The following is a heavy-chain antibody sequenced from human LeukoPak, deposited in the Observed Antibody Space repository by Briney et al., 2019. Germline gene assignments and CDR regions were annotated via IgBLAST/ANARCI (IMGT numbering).Heavy chain of an antibody. Sequence: PGGSLRLSCAASGFTFSSYWMHWVRQAQGKGLVWVSRINSDGSSTSYADSVKGRFTISRDNAKNTLYLQMNSLRAEDTAVYYCARALRYSSPFGYWGQGTLVTVSS. V-gene: IGHV3-74*01. CDR2: INSDGSST. CDR1: GFTFSSYW. CDR3: ARALRYSSPFGY. J-gene: IGHJ4*02. D-gene: IGHD6-13*01.